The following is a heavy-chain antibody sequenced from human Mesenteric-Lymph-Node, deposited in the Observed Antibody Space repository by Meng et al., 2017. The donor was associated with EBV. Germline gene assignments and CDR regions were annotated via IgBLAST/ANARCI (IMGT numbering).Heavy chain of an antibody. D-gene: IGHD3-22*01. Sequence: HVELGESGPAVVKAVAPVAFPCNISGGSISSGIWWNWVRETPGKGLEWVGDIDPYGNANYNPYLKSRVTMSVNKSKNQYSLTVTSVTAADTGVYFCAGAMTVGVFYFDYWGQGSLVTVSS. CDR1: GGSISSGIW. CDR3: AGAMTVGVFYFDY. CDR2: IDPYGNA. J-gene: IGHJ4*02. V-gene: IGHV4-4*01.